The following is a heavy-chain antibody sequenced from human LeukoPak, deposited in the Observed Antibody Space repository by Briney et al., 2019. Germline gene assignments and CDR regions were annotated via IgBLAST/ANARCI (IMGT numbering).Heavy chain of an antibody. CDR1: GFTFSSYA. CDR2: ISGSGGST. J-gene: IGHJ4*02. D-gene: IGHD3-22*01. Sequence: GGSLRLSCAASGFTFSSYAMSWVRQAPGKGLEWVSAISGSGGSTYYADSVKGRFTISRDNSKNTLYLQVNSLRAEDTAVYYCAKDSYYDSSGYYYHPDYWGQGTLVTVSS. V-gene: IGHV3-23*01. CDR3: AKDSYYDSSGYYYHPDY.